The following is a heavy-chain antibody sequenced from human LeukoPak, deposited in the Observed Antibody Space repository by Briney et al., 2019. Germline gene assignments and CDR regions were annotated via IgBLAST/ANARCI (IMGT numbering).Heavy chain of an antibody. Sequence: GGSLRLSCAASGFTFSSYSMNWVRQAPGKGLEWVSSISSSSSYIYYADSVKGRFTISRDNAKNSLYLQMNSLRAEDTAVYYCARDIAAARYWAFDIWGQGTMVTVSS. J-gene: IGHJ3*02. D-gene: IGHD6-13*01. V-gene: IGHV3-21*01. CDR1: GFTFSSYS. CDR3: ARDIAAARYWAFDI. CDR2: ISSSSSYI.